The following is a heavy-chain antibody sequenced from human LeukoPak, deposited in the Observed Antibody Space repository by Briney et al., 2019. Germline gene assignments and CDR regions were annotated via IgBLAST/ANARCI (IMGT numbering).Heavy chain of an antibody. CDR2: IYTSGST. D-gene: IGHD2-15*01. CDR3: ARSIVPDFDAFDI. Sequence: SQTLSLTCTVSGGSISSGSYYWSWIRQPAGKGLEWIGRIYTSGSTNYNPSLKSQVTISVDTSKNQFSLKLSSVTAADTAVYYCARSIVPDFDAFDIWGQGTMVTVSS. V-gene: IGHV4-61*02. CDR1: GGSISSGSYY. J-gene: IGHJ3*02.